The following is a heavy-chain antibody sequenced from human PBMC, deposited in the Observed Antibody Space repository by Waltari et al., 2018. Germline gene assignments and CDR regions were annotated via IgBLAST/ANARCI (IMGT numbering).Heavy chain of an antibody. V-gene: IGHV1-3*01. CDR2: INAGTGNT. CDR3: ARDWELSTLDY. CDR1: GYPITSYA. Sequence: VQLVQSGAEVKKPGAEVEVSCKGSGYPITSYAMHCARQAPGQRLEWMGWINAGTGNTKYYQTFQGRVTITRATSASTAYMELSSLRSEDTAVYYCARDWELSTLDYWGQGTLVTVSS. D-gene: IGHD3-16*02. J-gene: IGHJ4*02.